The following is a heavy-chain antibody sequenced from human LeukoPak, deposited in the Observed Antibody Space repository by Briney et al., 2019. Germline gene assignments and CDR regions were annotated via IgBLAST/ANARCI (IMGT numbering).Heavy chain of an antibody. CDR1: GFTFSTYA. D-gene: IGHD1-26*01. Sequence: PGGSLRLSCAASGFTFSTYAMSWVRQAPGKGLEWVSAISGRGVSTSYADSVRGRFTISRDNAKNSLYLQMNSLRAEDTAVYYCARDVGRMDVWGQGTTVTVS. J-gene: IGHJ6*02. CDR3: ARDVGRMDV. V-gene: IGHV3-23*01. CDR2: ISGRGVST.